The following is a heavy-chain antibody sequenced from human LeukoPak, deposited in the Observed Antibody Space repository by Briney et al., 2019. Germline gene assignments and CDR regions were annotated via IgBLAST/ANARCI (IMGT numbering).Heavy chain of an antibody. V-gene: IGHV3-23*01. CDR3: AKDGSDFPWVGDDLVR. CDR1: GFTFSSYA. CDR2: ISGSGGST. D-gene: IGHD3-10*01. Sequence: AGGSLRLSCAASGFTFSSYAMSWVRQAPGKGLEWVSAISGSGGSTYYADSVKGRFTISRDNSKNTLYLQMNSLRAEDTAVYYCAKDGSDFPWVGDDLVRWGQGTLVTVSS. J-gene: IGHJ4*02.